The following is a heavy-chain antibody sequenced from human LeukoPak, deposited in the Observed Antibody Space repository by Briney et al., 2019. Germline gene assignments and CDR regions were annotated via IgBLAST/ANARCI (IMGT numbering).Heavy chain of an antibody. J-gene: IGHJ4*02. CDR3: ARQNVKVGAPPFDF. V-gene: IGHV4-59*08. Sequence: SETLSLTCTVSGGSINNYYWSWIRQPPGKGLEWIGYIYYGGSTNYNPSLKGRVTISVDTSKNQLSLKVSSVTATDTAVYYCARQNVKVGAPPFDFWGQGTLVTVSS. CDR1: GGSINNYY. D-gene: IGHD1-26*01. CDR2: IYYGGST.